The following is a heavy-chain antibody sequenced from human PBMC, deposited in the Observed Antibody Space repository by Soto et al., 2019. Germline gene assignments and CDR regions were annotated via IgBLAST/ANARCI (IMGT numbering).Heavy chain of an antibody. Sequence: EVQLVESGGGLVQPGGSLRLSCAASGFTFSSYSMNWVCQAPGKGLEWVSYISSSSSTIYYADSVKGRFTISRDNAKNSLYLQMNSLRAEDTAVYYCARELVVVSPGDFDYWGQGTLVTVSS. D-gene: IGHD2-15*01. J-gene: IGHJ4*02. CDR3: ARELVVVSPGDFDY. CDR1: GFTFSSYS. V-gene: IGHV3-48*01. CDR2: ISSSSSTI.